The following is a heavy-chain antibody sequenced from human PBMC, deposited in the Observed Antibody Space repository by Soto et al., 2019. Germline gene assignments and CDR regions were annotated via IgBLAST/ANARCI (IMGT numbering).Heavy chain of an antibody. D-gene: IGHD3-22*01. CDR2: INPNSGDT. CDR1: GYTFTANY. V-gene: IGHV1-2*02. CDR3: ARDNYYESSGSKGWYFDL. J-gene: IGHJ2*01. Sequence: ASVKVSCKASGYTFTANYMHWVRQAPGQGLEWMGWINPNSGDTNYAQEFQGRLTMTRDTSTNTVYMEVRSLRSEDTAVYYCARDNYYESSGSKGWYFDLWGRGTLVTVSS.